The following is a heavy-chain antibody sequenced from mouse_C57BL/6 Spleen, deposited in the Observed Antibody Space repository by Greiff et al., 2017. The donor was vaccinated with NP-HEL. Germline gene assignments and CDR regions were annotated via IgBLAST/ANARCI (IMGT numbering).Heavy chain of an antibody. Sequence: VQLKESGAELVKPGASVKISCKASGYAFSSYWMNWVKQRPGKGLEWIGQIYPGDGDTNYNGKFKGKATLTADKYSSTAYMQLSSLTSEDSAVYFCASEGGYYEGDYWGQGTTLTVSS. CDR2: IYPGDGDT. CDR3: ASEGGYYEGDY. V-gene: IGHV1-80*01. D-gene: IGHD2-3*01. J-gene: IGHJ2*01. CDR1: GYAFSSYW.